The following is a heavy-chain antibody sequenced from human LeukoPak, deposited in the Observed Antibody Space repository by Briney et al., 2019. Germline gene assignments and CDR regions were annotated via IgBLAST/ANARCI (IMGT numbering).Heavy chain of an antibody. CDR2: IYYSGST. J-gene: IGHJ4*02. CDR3: ATSGGTLGPTNYFAY. CDR1: GGSISSSSYY. Sequence: SETLSLTCTVSGGSISSSSYYWGWIRQPPGKGLEWIGSIYYSGSTYYNPSLKSRVTISVDTSKNQFSLKLSSVTAADTAVYYCATSGGTLGPTNYFAYWGQGTLVTVSS. V-gene: IGHV4-39*01. D-gene: IGHD3-16*01.